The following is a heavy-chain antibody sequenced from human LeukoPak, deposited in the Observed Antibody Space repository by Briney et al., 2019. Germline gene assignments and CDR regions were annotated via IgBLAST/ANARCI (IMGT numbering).Heavy chain of an antibody. CDR1: GYTFTSYG. CDR3: ARPGAAAGFGY. CDR2: ISAYNGNT. D-gene: IGHD6-13*01. V-gene: IGHV1-18*01. J-gene: IGHJ4*02. Sequence: ASVKVSCTPSGYTFTSYGISWVRQAPGQGLEWMGWISAYNGNTNYAQKLQGRVTMTRNTSINTAYMELSSLRSEDTAVYYCARPGAAAGFGYWGQGTLVTVSS.